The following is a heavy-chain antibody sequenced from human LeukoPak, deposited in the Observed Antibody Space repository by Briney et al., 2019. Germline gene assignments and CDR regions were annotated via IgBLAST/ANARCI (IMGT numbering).Heavy chain of an antibody. V-gene: IGHV3-21*01. CDR2: ISSSSSYI. Sequence: GGSLRLSCAASGFTFSSYSMNWARQAPGKGLEWVSSISSSSSYIYYADSVKGRFTISRDNAKNSLYLQMNSLRAEDTAVYYCARLDSGPKYYGMDVWGQGTTVTVSS. CDR1: GFTFSSYS. CDR3: ARLDSGPKYYGMDV. D-gene: IGHD4/OR15-4a*01. J-gene: IGHJ6*02.